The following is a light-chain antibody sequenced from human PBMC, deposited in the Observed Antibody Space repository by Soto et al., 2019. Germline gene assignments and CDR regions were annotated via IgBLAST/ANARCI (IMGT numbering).Light chain of an antibody. V-gene: IGKV3-20*01. CDR1: QSVASSY. Sequence: EIVLTQSPGTLSLSPGERATLSCRASQSVASSYLAWYQQKPGQAPRLLIYGASSRATGIPDGFSGSGSGTDFTLTISRLGPEDFAVYYCQQYGSSPWTFGQGTKVDIK. J-gene: IGKJ1*01. CDR3: QQYGSSPWT. CDR2: GAS.